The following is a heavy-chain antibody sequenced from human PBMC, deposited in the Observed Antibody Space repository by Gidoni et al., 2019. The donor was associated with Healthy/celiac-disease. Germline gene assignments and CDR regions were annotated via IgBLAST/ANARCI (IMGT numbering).Heavy chain of an antibody. Sequence: QVQLQESGPGLLKPSETLYFTCTVSGGSISIYYWRRIRQPPGKGWEWIGYIYYSESTNYNPSLKSRVTISVDASKNQFSLKGSAVTDADTAVYYCARDVRYCSGGSGYNWFDPWGQGTLVTVSS. CDR2: IYYSEST. CDR1: GGSISIYY. CDR3: ARDVRYCSGGSGYNWFDP. J-gene: IGHJ5*02. V-gene: IGHV4-59*01. D-gene: IGHD2-15*01.